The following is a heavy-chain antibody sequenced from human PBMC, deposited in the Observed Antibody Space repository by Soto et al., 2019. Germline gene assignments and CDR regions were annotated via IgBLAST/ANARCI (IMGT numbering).Heavy chain of an antibody. Sequence: PSETLSLTCTVSGGSISSYYWSWIRQPPGKGLEWIGYIYYSGSTNYNPSLKSRVTISVDTSKNQFSLKLSSVTAADTAVYYCARGIVPYYDFWSGYYLAYYGMDVWGQGTTVTDSS. CDR1: GGSISSYY. V-gene: IGHV4-59*01. J-gene: IGHJ6*02. CDR2: IYYSGST. CDR3: ARGIVPYYDFWSGYYLAYYGMDV. D-gene: IGHD3-3*01.